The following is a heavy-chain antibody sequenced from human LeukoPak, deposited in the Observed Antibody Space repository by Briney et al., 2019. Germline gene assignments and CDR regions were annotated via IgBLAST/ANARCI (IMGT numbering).Heavy chain of an antibody. CDR3: AREAVAYYYGSGSYWPYDY. CDR2: IYTSGST. Sequence: SETLSLTCTVSGGSISSYYWRWIRQHAGKGVEWIGRIYTSGSTNYNPSLKRRVTMSEDTSKNQFSLKLSSVTAADTAVYYCAREAVAYYYGSGSYWPYDYWGQGTLVTGSS. D-gene: IGHD3-10*01. CDR1: GGSISSYY. V-gene: IGHV4-4*07. J-gene: IGHJ4*02.